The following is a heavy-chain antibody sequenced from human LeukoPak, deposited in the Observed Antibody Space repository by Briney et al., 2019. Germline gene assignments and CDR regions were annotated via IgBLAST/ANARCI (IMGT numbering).Heavy chain of an antibody. D-gene: IGHD3-22*01. V-gene: IGHV3-30*18. CDR3: SKDTYYYDSSGYYHPDY. CDR1: GFTFSSYG. CDR2: ISYDGSNK. J-gene: IGHJ4*02. Sequence: PGGSLRLSCAASGFTFSSYGMHWVRQAPGKGLEWVAVISYDGSNKHYADSVKGRFTISRDNSKDTLYLQMNRLRAEDMAVYYCSKDTYYYDSSGYYHPDYWGQGTVVTVSS.